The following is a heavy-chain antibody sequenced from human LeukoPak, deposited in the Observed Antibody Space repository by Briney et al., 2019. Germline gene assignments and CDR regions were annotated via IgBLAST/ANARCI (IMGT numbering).Heavy chain of an antibody. Sequence: GGSLRLSCATSGFTFSIYGMHWVRQAPGKGLEWLAVIAYDGSYEYYADSVKDRFSISRDDSKKTVYLQMNSLRPEDTALYYCAKDSILDHWGQGTLVTVSS. V-gene: IGHV3-30*18. CDR3: AKDSILDH. J-gene: IGHJ5*02. CDR1: GFTFSIYG. CDR2: IAYDGSYE.